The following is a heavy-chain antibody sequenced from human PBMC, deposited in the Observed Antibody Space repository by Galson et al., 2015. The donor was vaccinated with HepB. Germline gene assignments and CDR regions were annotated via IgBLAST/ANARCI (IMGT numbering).Heavy chain of an antibody. J-gene: IGHJ4*02. V-gene: IGHV3-48*01. Sequence: SLRLSCAASGFTFSSYSMNWVRQAPGKGLEWVSYISSSSSTIYYADSVKGRFTISRDNAKNSLYLQMNSLRAEDTAVYYCARAGGSSWSNYFDYWGQGTLVTVSS. CDR2: ISSSSSTI. CDR1: GFTFSSYS. D-gene: IGHD6-13*01. CDR3: ARAGGSSWSNYFDY.